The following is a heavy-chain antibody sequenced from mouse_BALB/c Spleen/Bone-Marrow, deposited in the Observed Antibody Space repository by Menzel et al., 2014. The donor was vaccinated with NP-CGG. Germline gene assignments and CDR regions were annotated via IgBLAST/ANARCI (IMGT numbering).Heavy chain of an antibody. J-gene: IGHJ1*01. CDR2: IRNKAKGYTT. Sequence: DVKLVESGGGLVQPGGSLRLSCATSGFTFTDYYMSWVRQPPGKALEWLGFIRNKAKGYTTEYSASVKGRFTISRDNSQSILYLLMNTLRAEDSATYYCARDENVGIYWYFDVWGAGTTVTVSS. CDR1: GFTFTDYY. CDR3: ARDENVGIYWYFDV. V-gene: IGHV7-3*02. D-gene: IGHD4-1*01.